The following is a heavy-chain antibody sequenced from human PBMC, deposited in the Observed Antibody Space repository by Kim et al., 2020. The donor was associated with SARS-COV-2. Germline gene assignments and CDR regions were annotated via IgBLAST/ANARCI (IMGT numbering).Heavy chain of an antibody. CDR1: GGSISSSNW. CDR2: IYHSGST. Sequence: SETLSLTCAVSGGSISSSNWWSWVRQPPGKGLEWIGEIYHSGSTNYNPSLKSRVTISVDKSKNQFSLKLSSVTAADTAVYYCARSRYFDWLLYGMSLGRASGGFDYWGQGTLVTVSS. V-gene: IGHV4-4*02. D-gene: IGHD3-9*01. J-gene: IGHJ4*02. CDR3: ARSRYFDWLLYGMSLGRASGGFDY.